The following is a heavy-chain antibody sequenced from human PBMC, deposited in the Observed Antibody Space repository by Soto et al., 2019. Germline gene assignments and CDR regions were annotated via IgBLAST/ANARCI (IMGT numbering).Heavy chain of an antibody. CDR3: AKAEGWLVRSDFEY. J-gene: IGHJ4*02. CDR2: IYSSGST. D-gene: IGHD6-19*01. Sequence: LRLSGAASGFTVSNNYMSWVRHAPWKGLEWVSIIYSSGSTYYEDSVKGRFTISRENSKNTLYLQMNSMRAEDTAVYYCAKAEGWLVRSDFEYWRQRTRVTV. V-gene: IGHV3-53*01. CDR1: GFTVSNNY.